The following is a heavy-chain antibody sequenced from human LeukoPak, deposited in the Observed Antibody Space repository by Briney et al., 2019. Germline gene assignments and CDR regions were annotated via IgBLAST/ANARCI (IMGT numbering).Heavy chain of an antibody. CDR1: GGSITSGSYY. Sequence: SETLSLTCTVSGGSITSGSYYWSWIRQPAGKGLEWIGRIYTSGSTNYNPSLKSRATISLDTAKNKFSLKLTSVTAADTAVYYCAREFAKAFDYWGQGTLVTVSS. CDR2: IYTSGST. V-gene: IGHV4-61*02. D-gene: IGHD2-21*01. CDR3: AREFAKAFDY. J-gene: IGHJ4*02.